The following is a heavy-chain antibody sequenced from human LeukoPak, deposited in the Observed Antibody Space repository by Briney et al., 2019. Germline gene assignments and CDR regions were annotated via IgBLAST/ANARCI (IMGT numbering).Heavy chain of an antibody. CDR1: GYTFTSYY. J-gene: IGHJ4*02. CDR2: INPSGGST. CDR3: ARDREATFPISRE. D-gene: IGHD5-12*01. Sequence: ASVKVSCKASGYTFTSYYMHWVRQAPGQGLEWMGVINPSGGSTSYAQKFQGRVTMTRDTSTSTVYMELSSLRSEDTAVYYCARDREATFPISREWGQGTLVTVSS. V-gene: IGHV1-46*01.